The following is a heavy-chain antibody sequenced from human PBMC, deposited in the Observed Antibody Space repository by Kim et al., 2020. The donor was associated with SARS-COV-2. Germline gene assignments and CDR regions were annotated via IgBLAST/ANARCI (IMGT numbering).Heavy chain of an antibody. Sequence: KYNEDSEKGRFTISRDNSKNTRYLKMNSLRAEDTAVYYCASEIIAAAGRDYWGQGTLVTVSS. D-gene: IGHD6-13*01. V-gene: IGHV3-33*01. CDR3: ASEIIAAAGRDY. CDR2: K. J-gene: IGHJ4*02.